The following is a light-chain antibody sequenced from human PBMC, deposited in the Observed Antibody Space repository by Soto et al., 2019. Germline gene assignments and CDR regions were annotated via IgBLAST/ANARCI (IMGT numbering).Light chain of an antibody. V-gene: IGKV1-5*01. J-gene: IGKJ1*01. CDR2: DAS. Sequence: DSQMTQSPSTLSASVGDRVTITCRASQSVSSWLAWYQQKPGKAPKLLIYDASTLESGVPSRFGGSGSGTEFTLTISSLQPDDFATYYCQQCNSFSTFGQGTKVDIK. CDR3: QQCNSFST. CDR1: QSVSSW.